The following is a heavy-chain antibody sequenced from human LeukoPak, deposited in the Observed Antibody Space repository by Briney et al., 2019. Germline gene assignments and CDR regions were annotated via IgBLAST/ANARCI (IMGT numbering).Heavy chain of an antibody. J-gene: IGHJ4*02. Sequence: GSLRLSCAASGFTFSTYAMSWIRQPPGKGLEWIGSIYYSGSTYYNPSLKSRVTISVDTSKNQFSLKLSSVTAADTAVYYCARLDFTRVDWGQGTLVTVSS. D-gene: IGHD3-3*01. V-gene: IGHV4-39*01. CDR2: IYYSGST. CDR1: GFTFSTYA. CDR3: ARLDFTRVD.